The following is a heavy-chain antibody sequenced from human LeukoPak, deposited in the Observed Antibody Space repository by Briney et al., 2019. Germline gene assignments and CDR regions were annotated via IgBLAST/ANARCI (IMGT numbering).Heavy chain of an antibody. J-gene: IGHJ6*03. CDR3: AKVPSVSNYYYYMDV. D-gene: IGHD3-16*02. CDR1: GFTCSNYA. CDR2: ISGSGGST. Sequence: GGSLRLSCAASGFTCSNYAMSWVSQAPGKGLEWVSTISGSGGSTSYADSVKGRFTISRDNSKNALYLQMNSLRDEDTAVYYCAKVPSVSNYYYYMDVWGKGTTVTVSS. V-gene: IGHV3-23*01.